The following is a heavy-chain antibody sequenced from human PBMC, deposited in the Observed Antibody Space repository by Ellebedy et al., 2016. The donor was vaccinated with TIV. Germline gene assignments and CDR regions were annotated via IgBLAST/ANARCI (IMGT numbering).Heavy chain of an antibody. D-gene: IGHD4-17*01. CDR3: ASFDYGDYVRYFDL. V-gene: IGHV4-59*08. J-gene: IGHJ2*01. CDR2: LYYRGNT. Sequence: MPSETLSLTCAVYGGSFSGYCWSWIRQPPGKGLEWIGHLYYRGNTNYNPSLKSRVTISVDTYKNQFSLKLSSVTAADTAVYYCASFDYGDYVRYFDLWGRGTLVTVSS. CDR1: GGSFSGYC.